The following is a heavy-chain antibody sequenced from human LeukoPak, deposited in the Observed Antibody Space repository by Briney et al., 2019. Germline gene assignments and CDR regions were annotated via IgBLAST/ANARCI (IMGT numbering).Heavy chain of an antibody. D-gene: IGHD2-2*01. CDR1: GGSISSYY. Sequence: SETLSLTCTVSGGSISSYYWSWIRQPPGKGLEWIGYIYYSGSTNYNPSLKSRVTISVDTSKNQFSLKLSSVTAADTAVYYCAREICSSTSCAGNWFDPRGQGTLVTVSS. CDR3: AREICSSTSCAGNWFDP. V-gene: IGHV4-59*01. J-gene: IGHJ5*02. CDR2: IYYSGST.